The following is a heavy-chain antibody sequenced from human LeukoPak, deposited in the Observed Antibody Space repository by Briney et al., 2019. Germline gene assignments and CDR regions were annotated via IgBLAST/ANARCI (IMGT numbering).Heavy chain of an antibody. V-gene: IGHV4-59*11. Sequence: SETLSLTCTVSGGSISSHYWSWIRQPPGKGLEWIGYIYYSGSTNYNPSLKSRVTISVDTSKNQFSLKLSSVTAADTAVYYCARWSYYDIFTGYYKPHFDYWGRGTLVTVSS. CDR1: GGSISSHY. J-gene: IGHJ4*02. CDR3: ARWSYYDIFTGYYKPHFDY. D-gene: IGHD3-9*01. CDR2: IYYSGST.